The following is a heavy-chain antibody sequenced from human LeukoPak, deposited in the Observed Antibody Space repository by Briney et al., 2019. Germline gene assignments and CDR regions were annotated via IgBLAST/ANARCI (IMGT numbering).Heavy chain of an antibody. V-gene: IGHV3-30*04. CDR2: ISYDGSNK. CDR3: AKDHYWSIDY. D-gene: IGHD3-3*01. J-gene: IGHJ4*02. CDR1: GFTFSSYA. Sequence: GGSLRLSCAASGFTFSSYAMHWVRQAPGKGLEWVAVISYDGSNKYYADSVKGRFTISRDNSKNTLYLRLNSLRAEDTGVYYCAKDHYWSIDYWGRGTLVTVS.